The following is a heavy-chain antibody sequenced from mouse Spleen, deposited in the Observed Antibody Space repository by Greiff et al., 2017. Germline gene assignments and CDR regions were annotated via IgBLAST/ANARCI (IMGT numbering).Heavy chain of an antibody. V-gene: IGHV1-50*01. Sequence: QVQLQQSGAELVKPGASVKLSCKASGYTFTSYWMQWVKQRPGQGLEWIGEIDPSDSYTNYNQKFKGKATLTVDTSSSTAYMQLSSLTSEDSAVYYCARRHYYAMDYWGQGTSVTVSS. CDR1: GYTFTSYW. J-gene: IGHJ4*01. CDR3: ARRHYYAMDY. CDR2: IDPSDSYT.